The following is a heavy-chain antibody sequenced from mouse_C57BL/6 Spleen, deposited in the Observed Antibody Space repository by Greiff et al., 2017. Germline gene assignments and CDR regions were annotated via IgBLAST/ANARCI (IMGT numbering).Heavy chain of an antibody. CDR1: GYSITSGYY. CDR3: ARVHYSNYFDY. V-gene: IGHV3-6*01. J-gene: IGHJ2*01. CDR2: ISYDGSN. Sequence: ESGPGLVKPSQSLSLTCSVTGYSITSGYYWNWIRQFPGNKLEWMGYISYDGSNNYNPSLKNRISITRDTSKNQFFLKLNSVTTEDTATXYCARVHYSNYFDYWGQGTTLTVSS. D-gene: IGHD2-5*01.